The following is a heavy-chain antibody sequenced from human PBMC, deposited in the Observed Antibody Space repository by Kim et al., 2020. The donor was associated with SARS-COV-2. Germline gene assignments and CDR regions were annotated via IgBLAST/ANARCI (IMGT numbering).Heavy chain of an antibody. CDR2: INPNSGGT. D-gene: IGHD6-6*01. CDR3: ARGEYSSSSIVLYYYYGMDV. CDR1: GYTFTGYY. Sequence: ASVKVSCKASGYTFTGYYMHWVRQAPGQGLEWMGRINPNSGGTNYAQKFQGRVTMTRDTSISTAYMELSRLRSDDTAVYYCARGEYSSSSIVLYYYYGMDVWGQGTTVTVSS. V-gene: IGHV1-2*06. J-gene: IGHJ6*02.